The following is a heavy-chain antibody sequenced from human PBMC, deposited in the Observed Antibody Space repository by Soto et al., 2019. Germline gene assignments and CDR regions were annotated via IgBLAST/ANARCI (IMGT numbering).Heavy chain of an antibody. CDR2: IFYSGGS. J-gene: IGHJ3*01. Sequence: QLQLQESGPGPLKPSETLSLTCFVSGDSIRSGSHYWTWIRQRPGKGLDWLGSIFYSGGSYYNPSLTPRIAMSLEASNRRFSLNLRSVTDADTATYYCARAHTTFNVLIDTFLDWGRGAVVTDSS. D-gene: IGHD1-1*01. CDR3: ARAHTTFNVLIDTFLD. V-gene: IGHV4-39*01. CDR1: GDSIRSGSHY.